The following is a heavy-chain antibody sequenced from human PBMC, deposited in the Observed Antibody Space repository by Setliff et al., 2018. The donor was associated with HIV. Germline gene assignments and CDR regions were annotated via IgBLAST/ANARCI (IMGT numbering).Heavy chain of an antibody. V-gene: IGHV3-23*01. Sequence: ETLSLTCTVSGGSIRSHYWSWIRQAPGKGLEWVSGISGSGGSTYYADSVKGRFTISRDNSKNTLFLRMNSLRADDTAVYYCATARPRHLVSTNPPYYFDYWGQGTLVTVSS. CDR1: GGSIRSHY. D-gene: IGHD2-8*02. CDR3: ATARPRHLVSTNPPYYFDY. CDR2: ISGSGGST. J-gene: IGHJ4*02.